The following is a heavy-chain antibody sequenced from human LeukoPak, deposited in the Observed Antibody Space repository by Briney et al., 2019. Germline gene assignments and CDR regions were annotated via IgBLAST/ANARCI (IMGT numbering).Heavy chain of an antibody. CDR1: GGSISSSSYY. CDR3: ARGVTTLDY. V-gene: IGHV4-39*01. Sequence: SETLSLTCTASGGSISSSSYYWGWIRQPPGKGLEWIGSIYCSGSTYYNPSLKSRVTISVDTSKNQFSLKLSSVTAADTAVYYCARGVTTLDYWGQGTLVTVSS. D-gene: IGHD4-17*01. J-gene: IGHJ4*02. CDR2: IYCSGST.